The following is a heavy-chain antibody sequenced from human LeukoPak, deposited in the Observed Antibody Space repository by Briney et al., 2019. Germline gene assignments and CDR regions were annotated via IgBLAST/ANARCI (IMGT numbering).Heavy chain of an antibody. CDR1: GFTFSNCW. V-gene: IGHV3-7*01. J-gene: IGHJ6*02. D-gene: IGHD2-2*01. CDR3: ARDYCSSNSCHVEGQDV. Sequence: PGGSLRLSCAASGFTFSNCWMSWVRQAPGKGLEWVANIKQDGSEKYYVDSVKGRFTISRDNAKNSLYLQMNSLRAEDTAVYYCARDYCSSNSCHVEGQDVWGQGTTVTVSS. CDR2: IKQDGSEK.